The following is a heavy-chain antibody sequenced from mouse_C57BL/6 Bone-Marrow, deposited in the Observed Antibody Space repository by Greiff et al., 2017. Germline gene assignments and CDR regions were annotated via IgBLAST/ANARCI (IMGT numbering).Heavy chain of an antibody. CDR3: ARRGGIYYYGKGFDY. J-gene: IGHJ2*01. Sequence: VQLQQPGAELVKPGASVKLSCKASGYTFTSYWMHWVKQRPGPGLEWIGMIHPNSGSTNYNEKFKSKATLTVDKSSSTAYMQLSSLTSEDSAVYYCARRGGIYYYGKGFDYWGQGTTLTVSS. CDR1: GYTFTSYW. D-gene: IGHD1-1*01. V-gene: IGHV1-64*01. CDR2: IHPNSGST.